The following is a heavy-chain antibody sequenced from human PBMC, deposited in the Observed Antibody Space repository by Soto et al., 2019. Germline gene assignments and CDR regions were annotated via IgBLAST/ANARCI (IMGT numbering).Heavy chain of an antibody. D-gene: IGHD3-9*01. V-gene: IGHV3-30-3*01. CDR3: AISLILSDSPISD. CDR2: ISDDGSNK. CDR1: GFTFSSYA. J-gene: IGHJ4*02. Sequence: QVQLVESGGGVVKPGRSLRLSCAASGFTFSSYAMHWVRQAPGQGLEWVAVISDDGSNKYYADSVKGRFTISRDNSKNTLYLQRNSLRAEDTAVYYCAISLILSDSPISDWGQGTLVTVSS.